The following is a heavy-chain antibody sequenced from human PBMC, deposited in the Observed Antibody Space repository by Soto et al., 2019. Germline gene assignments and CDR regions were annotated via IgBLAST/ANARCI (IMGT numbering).Heavy chain of an antibody. CDR2: ISYDGRNK. J-gene: IGHJ4*02. CDR1: GLTFSRDG. D-gene: IGHD3-16*01. Sequence: QVQLVESGGGVVQPGGSLRLSCAASGLTFSRDGMLWVRQAPGKGLEWVALISYDGRNKYYADSVKGRFTISRDNSKNTLFLQMNSLRADDTAVYYWAGGFHWGDYWGQGSLVTVSS. V-gene: IGHV3-30*03. CDR3: AGGFHWGDY.